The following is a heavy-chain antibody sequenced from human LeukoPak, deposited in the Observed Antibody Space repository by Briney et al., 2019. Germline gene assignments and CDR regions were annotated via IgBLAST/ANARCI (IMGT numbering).Heavy chain of an antibody. CDR2: ISAYNGNT. J-gene: IGHJ3*01. CDR1: GYTFTGYY. V-gene: IGHV1-18*04. CDR3: ARDDYGDYPH. Sequence: ASVKVSCKASGYTFTGYYMHWVRQAPGQGLEWMGWISAYNGNTNYAQKLQGRVTMTTDTSTSTAYMELRSLRSDDTAVYYCARDDYGDYPHWGQGTMVTVSS. D-gene: IGHD4-17*01.